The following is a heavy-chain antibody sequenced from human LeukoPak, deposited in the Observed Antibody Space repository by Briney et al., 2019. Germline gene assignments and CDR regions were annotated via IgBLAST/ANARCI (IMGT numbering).Heavy chain of an antibody. D-gene: IGHD3-16*01. Sequence: SETLSLTCTVSGGSISSTSYYWGWIRQPPGKGLEWIGSMSYSGSTYYNPSLKSRVTISADTSKNQFSLKLSSVTAADTAVYSCARRRGSHYFDYWGQGTLVTVSS. CDR2: MSYSGST. J-gene: IGHJ4*02. V-gene: IGHV4-39*01. CDR1: GGSISSTSYY. CDR3: ARRRGSHYFDY.